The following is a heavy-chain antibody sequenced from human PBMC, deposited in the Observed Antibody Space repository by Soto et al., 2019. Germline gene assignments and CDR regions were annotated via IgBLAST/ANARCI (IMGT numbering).Heavy chain of an antibody. CDR1: GFTFSSYS. D-gene: IGHD3-10*01. Sequence: PGGSLRLSCAASGFTFSSYSMNWVRQAPGKGLEWVSSISSSSSYIYYADSVKGRFTISRDNAKNSLYLQMNSLRAEDTAVYYCARGPPRTQEYYFDYWGQGTLVTVSS. CDR2: ISSSSSYI. V-gene: IGHV3-21*01. CDR3: ARGPPRTQEYYFDY. J-gene: IGHJ4*02.